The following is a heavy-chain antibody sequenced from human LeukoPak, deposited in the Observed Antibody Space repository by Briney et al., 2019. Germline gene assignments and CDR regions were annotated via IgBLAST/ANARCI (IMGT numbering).Heavy chain of an antibody. CDR2: INYSGST. J-gene: IGHJ4*01. Sequence: PSETLSLTCAVYGGSFSGYYWTWIRQPPGKGLEWIGEINYSGSTKYNPSLRSRATISVDTSKNQFSLKLSSVTAADTAVYYCARGGVVRFCTVIAARPPTTIDDWGHGTLVTVSS. CDR3: ARGGVVRFCTVIAARPPTTIDD. CDR1: GGSFSGYY. D-gene: IGHD6-6*01. V-gene: IGHV4-34*01.